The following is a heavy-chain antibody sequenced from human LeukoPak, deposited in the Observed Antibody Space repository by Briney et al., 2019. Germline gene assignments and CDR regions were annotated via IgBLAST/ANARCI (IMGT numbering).Heavy chain of an antibody. CDR3: ARSPSYLPRYYYGMDV. CDR2: INHSGST. J-gene: IGHJ6*02. D-gene: IGHD2-2*01. Sequence: SETLSLTCAVYGGSFSGYYWSWIRQPPGKGLEWIGEINHSGSTNYNPSLKSRVTISVDTSKNQFSLKLSSVTAADTAVYYCARSPSYLPRYYYGMDVWGQGTTVTVSS. V-gene: IGHV4-34*01. CDR1: GGSFSGYY.